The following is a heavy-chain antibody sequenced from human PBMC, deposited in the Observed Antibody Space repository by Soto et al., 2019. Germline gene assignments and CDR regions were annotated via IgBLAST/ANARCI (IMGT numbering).Heavy chain of an antibody. J-gene: IGHJ6*02. Sequence: WGSLTLSCAASGFSFNSYAMNWVRQAPGKGLEWVSRIGQSGATAYYTDSVEGRFTISRDNSKNTVDLQMNSLRADDTGVYYCAKRQQHLVLGRYYGMDVWGPGTTVTVSS. CDR1: GFSFNSYA. D-gene: IGHD6-13*01. CDR3: AKRQQHLVLGRYYGMDV. V-gene: IGHV3-23*01. CDR2: IGQSGATA.